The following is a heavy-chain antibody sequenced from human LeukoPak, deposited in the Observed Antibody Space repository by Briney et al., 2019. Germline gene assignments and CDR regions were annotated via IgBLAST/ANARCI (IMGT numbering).Heavy chain of an antibody. CDR3: ARPHLPFLYSSGYYTVPPYFDY. Sequence: PGGSLRLSCAASGFTFSSYAMHWVRQAPGKGLEWVAVISYDGSNKYYADSVKGRFTISRDNSKNTLYLQMNSLRAEDTAVYYCARPHLPFLYSSGYYTVPPYFDYWGQGTLVTVSS. V-gene: IGHV3-30-3*01. CDR1: GFTFSSYA. CDR2: ISYDGSNK. D-gene: IGHD3-22*01. J-gene: IGHJ4*02.